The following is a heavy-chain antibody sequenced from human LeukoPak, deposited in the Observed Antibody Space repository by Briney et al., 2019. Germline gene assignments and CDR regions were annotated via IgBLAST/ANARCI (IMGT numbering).Heavy chain of an antibody. CDR3: TTVYLAGEGNDY. V-gene: IGHV3-15*07. J-gene: IGHJ4*02. D-gene: IGHD6-19*01. CDR2: IKSKTDGGTT. CDR1: GFIFSNAW. Sequence: GGSLRLSCAASGFIFSNAWMNWVRQVPGKGLEWVGRIKSKTDGGTTDYAAPVKGRFIISRDDSKNTPYLQMNSLKTEDTALYYCTTVYLAGEGNDYWGQGTLVTVSS.